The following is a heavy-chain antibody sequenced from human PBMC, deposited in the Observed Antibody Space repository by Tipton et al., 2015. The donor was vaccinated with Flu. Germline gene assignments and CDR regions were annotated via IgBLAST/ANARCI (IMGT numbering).Heavy chain of an antibody. Sequence: VQLVQSGGGFVQPGRSLRLSCTASGFKFGDYAMSWVRQAPGKGLEWVGFIRSKPYGGTTEYAASVRGRFTISRDDSKSIAYLQMNSLKTEDTAVYYCTSFGAATGGVYYYNGMDVWGQGTTVTVSS. CDR1: GFKFGDYA. D-gene: IGHD2-15*01. J-gene: IGHJ6*02. CDR2: IRSKPYGGTT. CDR3: TSFGAATGGVYYYNGMDV. V-gene: IGHV3-49*04.